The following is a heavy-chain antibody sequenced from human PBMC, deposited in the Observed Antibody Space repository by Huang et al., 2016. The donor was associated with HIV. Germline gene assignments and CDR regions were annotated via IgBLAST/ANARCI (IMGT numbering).Heavy chain of an antibody. CDR3: AKDSWGGIVDY. J-gene: IGHJ4*02. V-gene: IGHV3-30*02. CDR2: VRYDDSNR. D-gene: IGHD3-16*01. Sequence: QVQLVESGGGVVQPGGSLRRSCAASGVTFSNYGMHWVRQTPGKGLEVLAFVRYDDSNRYYADSVKGRFTLSRDNSKNTLYLEMKSLRPEDTAIYYCAKDSWGGIVDYWGQGTLVTVSS. CDR1: GVTFSNYG.